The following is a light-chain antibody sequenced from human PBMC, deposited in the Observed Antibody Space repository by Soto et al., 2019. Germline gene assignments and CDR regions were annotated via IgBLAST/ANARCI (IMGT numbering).Light chain of an antibody. J-gene: IGKJ3*01. CDR1: QGISDY. CDR3: QKYDSGPFT. V-gene: IGKV1-27*01. CDR2: DAT. Sequence: DIQMTQSPSSLSGSVGERVTITCRASQGISDYLAWYQQRPGKAPNLLIYDATTLQSGVPSRFSGSGSGTSFTLTISSLQPEDVATYYCQKYDSGPFTFGPGTKVDIK.